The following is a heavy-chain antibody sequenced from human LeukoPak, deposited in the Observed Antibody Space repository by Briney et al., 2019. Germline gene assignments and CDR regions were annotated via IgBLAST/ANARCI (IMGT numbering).Heavy chain of an antibody. CDR3: AKDGKFIAAAAGDAFDI. CDR1: GFTFSSYA. D-gene: IGHD6-13*01. Sequence: GGSLRLSCAASGFTFSSYAMSWVRQAPGKGLEWVSAIGGSGGSTYYADSVKGRFTISRDNSKNTLYLQMNSLRAEDTAVYYCAKDGKFIAAAAGDAFDIWGQGTMVTVSS. V-gene: IGHV3-23*01. CDR2: IGGSGGST. J-gene: IGHJ3*02.